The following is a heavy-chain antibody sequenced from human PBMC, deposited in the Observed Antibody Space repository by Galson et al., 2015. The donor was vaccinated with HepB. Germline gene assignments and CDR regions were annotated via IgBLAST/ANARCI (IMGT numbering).Heavy chain of an antibody. CDR3: AKDGGEWLDSYNWFDP. D-gene: IGHD6-19*01. Sequence: SVKVSCKASGYTFSGYYMHWVRQAPGQGLEWMGWINPNSGGTNYAQNFQGRVAMTRDTSISTAYMELSRLTSDDTAVYYCAKDGGEWLDSYNWFDPWGQGTLVTVSS. CDR1: GYTFSGYY. J-gene: IGHJ5*02. CDR2: INPNSGGT. V-gene: IGHV1-2*02.